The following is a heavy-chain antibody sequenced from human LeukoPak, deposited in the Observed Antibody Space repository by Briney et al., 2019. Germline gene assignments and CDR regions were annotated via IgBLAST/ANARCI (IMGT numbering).Heavy chain of an antibody. CDR2: ISDTGGRT. CDR1: GFTFSSYA. CDR3: EEEAYCGGDCSRWFDP. Sequence: GGSLRLSCAASGFTFSSYAMSWVRQAPGKGLEWVSGISDTGGRTYYADSVKGRFTISRDNSKNTLYLQVNSLRAEDTAVYYCEEEAYCGGDCSRWFDPWGQGTLVTVSS. J-gene: IGHJ5*02. D-gene: IGHD2-21*02. V-gene: IGHV3-23*01.